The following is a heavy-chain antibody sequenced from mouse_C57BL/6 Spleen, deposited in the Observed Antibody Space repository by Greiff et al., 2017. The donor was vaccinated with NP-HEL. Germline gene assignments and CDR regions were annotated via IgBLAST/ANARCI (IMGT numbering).Heavy chain of an antibody. J-gene: IGHJ1*03. CDR3: ARSPRSHWYFDV. CDR2: IDPSDSET. V-gene: IGHV1-52*01. CDR1: GYTFTSYW. Sequence: VQLQQPGAELVRPGSSVKLSCKASGYTFTSYWMHWVKQRPIQGLEWIGNIDPSDSETHYNQKFKDKATLTVDKSSSTAYMQLSSLTSEDSAVYYCARSPRSHWYFDVWGTGTTVTVSS. D-gene: IGHD1-1*01.